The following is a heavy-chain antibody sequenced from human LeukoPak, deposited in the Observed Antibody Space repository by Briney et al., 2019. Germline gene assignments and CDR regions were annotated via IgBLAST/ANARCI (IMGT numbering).Heavy chain of an antibody. Sequence: ASVKVSCKASGYTFTSYGIIWVRQAPGQGLEWMGWIGAYNGNTNYAQKLQGRVTMTTDTSTSTAYMELRSLRSDDTAVYYCARGGSYSSSWPHYYYYGMDVWGQGTTVTVSS. V-gene: IGHV1-18*01. CDR1: GYTFTSYG. D-gene: IGHD6-13*01. CDR2: IGAYNGNT. J-gene: IGHJ6*02. CDR3: ARGGSYSSSWPHYYYYGMDV.